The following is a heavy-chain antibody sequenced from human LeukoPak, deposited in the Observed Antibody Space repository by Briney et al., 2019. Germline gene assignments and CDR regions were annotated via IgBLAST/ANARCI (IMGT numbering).Heavy chain of an antibody. Sequence: GASVKVSCKASGGTFSSYAISWVRQAPGQGLEWMGRIIPIFGTANYAQKFQGRVTITTDESTSTAYMELSSLRSEDTAAYYCARDRMDIVATTIGSFDYWGQGTLVTVSS. CDR3: ARDRMDIVATTIGSFDY. D-gene: IGHD5-12*01. CDR1: GGTFSSYA. CDR2: IIPIFGTA. V-gene: IGHV1-69*05. J-gene: IGHJ4*02.